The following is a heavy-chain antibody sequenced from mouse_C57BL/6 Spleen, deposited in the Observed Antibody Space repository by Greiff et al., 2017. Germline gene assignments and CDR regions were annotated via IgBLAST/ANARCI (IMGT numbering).Heavy chain of an antibody. CDR1: GYTFTSYW. CDR3: AREDSSGYVDYAMDY. CDR2: IYPSDSET. V-gene: IGHV1-61*01. Sequence: QVQLQQSGAELVRPGSSVKLSCKASGYTFTSYWMDWVKQRPGQGLEWIGNIYPSDSETHYNQKFKDKATLTVDKSSSTAYMQLSSLTSEDSAVYYCAREDSSGYVDYAMDYWGQGTSVTVSS. D-gene: IGHD3-2*02. J-gene: IGHJ4*01.